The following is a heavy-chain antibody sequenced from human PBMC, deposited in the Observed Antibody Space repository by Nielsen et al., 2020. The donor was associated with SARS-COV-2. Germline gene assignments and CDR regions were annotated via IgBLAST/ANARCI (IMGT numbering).Heavy chain of an antibody. D-gene: IGHD5-24*01. V-gene: IGHV3-9*01. CDR3: AKDGGDGYNP. CDR2: INWNSGSI. Sequence: SLNISCAASGFTFDDYVMHWVRHAPGKGLEWVSGINWNSGSIDYADSVKGRFTISRDNANNSLYLQMNSLGAEDTALYYCAKDGGDGYNPWGQGTLVTVSS. J-gene: IGHJ5*02. CDR1: GFTFDDYV.